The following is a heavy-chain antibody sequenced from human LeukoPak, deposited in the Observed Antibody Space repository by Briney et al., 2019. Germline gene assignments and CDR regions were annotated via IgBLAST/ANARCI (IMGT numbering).Heavy chain of an antibody. Sequence: GGSLRLPCAASGFTFSSYAMSWVRQAPGKGLEWVSAISSSSSYIYYADSVKGRFTISRDNAKNSLYLQMNSLRAEDTAVYYCARGARLWFGDGLDAFDIWGQGTMVTVST. CDR1: GFTFSSYA. CDR3: ARGARLWFGDGLDAFDI. J-gene: IGHJ3*02. V-gene: IGHV3-21*01. D-gene: IGHD3-10*01. CDR2: ISSSSSYI.